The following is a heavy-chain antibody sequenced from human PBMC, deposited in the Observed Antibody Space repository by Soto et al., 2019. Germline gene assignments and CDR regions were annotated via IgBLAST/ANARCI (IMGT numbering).Heavy chain of an antibody. CDR3: TRPIATYYDYVDV. J-gene: IGHJ6*03. D-gene: IGHD2-21*01. CDR1: GFVFGNSA. CDR2: ITTSATESNT. Sequence: EVQLLDSGARVIQPGGSLTVSCAASGFVFGNSAMSWVRQAPGKGLEWVSAITTSATESNTFYADSVNGRFTISRDDSQSPLYLQTNSQIGENTAVYFCTRPIATYYDYVDVWGNATTVTVSS. V-gene: IGHV3-23*01.